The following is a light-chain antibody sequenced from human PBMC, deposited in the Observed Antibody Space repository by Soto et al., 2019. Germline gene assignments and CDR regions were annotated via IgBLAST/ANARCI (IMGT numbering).Light chain of an antibody. CDR2: SVS. Sequence: QSALTQPRSVSGSPGQTVTISCTGTSSDVGGHNYVSWYQQYPGEAPRLLLSSVSKRPSGAPVRFSGSKSGNTASLTSSGLQAEEEPDYSCCSYAGSYSYVFGTGTTVTV. CDR3: CSYAGSYSYV. V-gene: IGLV2-11*01. J-gene: IGLJ1*01. CDR1: SSDVGGHNY.